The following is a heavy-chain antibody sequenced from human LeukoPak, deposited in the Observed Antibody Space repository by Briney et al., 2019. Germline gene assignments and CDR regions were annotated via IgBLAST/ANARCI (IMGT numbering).Heavy chain of an antibody. D-gene: IGHD5-18*01. V-gene: IGHV3-30-3*02. CDR3: AKLAYPGYSYGYLLFDY. J-gene: IGHJ4*02. Sequence: GGSLRLSCAASGFTFSSYAMHWVRQAPGKGLEWVAVISYDGSNKYYADSVKGRFTISRDNSKNTLYLQMNSLRAEDTAVYYCAKLAYPGYSYGYLLFDYWGQGTLVTVSS. CDR2: ISYDGSNK. CDR1: GFTFSSYA.